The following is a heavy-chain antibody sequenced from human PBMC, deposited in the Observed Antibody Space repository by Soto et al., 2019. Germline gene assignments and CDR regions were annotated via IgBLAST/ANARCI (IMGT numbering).Heavy chain of an antibody. J-gene: IGHJ3*02. V-gene: IGHV3-30-3*01. CDR3: AREAAAGTWAFAFDT. Sequence: GGSLRLSCASSGFTFSSYAMHWVRQAPGKGLEWVAVISYDGSNKYYADSVKGRFTISRDNSKNTLYLQMNSLRAEDTAVYYCAREAAAGTWAFAFDTWGQGTMVTVSS. CDR2: ISYDGSNK. CDR1: GFTFSSYA. D-gene: IGHD6-13*01.